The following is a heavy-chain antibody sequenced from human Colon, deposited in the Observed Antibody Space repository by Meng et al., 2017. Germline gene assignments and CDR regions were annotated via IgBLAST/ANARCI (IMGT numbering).Heavy chain of an antibody. D-gene: IGHD6-13*01. CDR3: ARKRTSPGTLGFDY. J-gene: IGHJ4*02. Sequence: QVRLAGPGPGMVRPSGNLSLKGAVYGYSIRSSNWVSQVRRHTLEGLGWIGDIYHSANTNHNPSLKNRLSLTVDKSKNHFDLTLQTVTDADTAVYFCARKRTSPGTLGFDYWGQGTLVTVSS. V-gene: IGHV4-4*02. CDR2: IYHSANT. CDR1: GYSIRSSNW.